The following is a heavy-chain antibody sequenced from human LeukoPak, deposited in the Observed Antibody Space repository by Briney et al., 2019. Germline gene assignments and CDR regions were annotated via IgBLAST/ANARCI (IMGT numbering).Heavy chain of an antibody. CDR2: ISGSGGST. Sequence: PGGSLRLSCAASGFTFSSYAMSWVRQAPGKGLEWVSAISGSGGSTYYADSVKGRFTISRDNSKNTLYLQMNSLRAEDTAVYYCAKCWYSSPGAPPDYWGQGTLVTVSS. CDR1: GFTFSSYA. D-gene: IGHD6-13*01. V-gene: IGHV3-23*01. CDR3: AKCWYSSPGAPPDY. J-gene: IGHJ4*02.